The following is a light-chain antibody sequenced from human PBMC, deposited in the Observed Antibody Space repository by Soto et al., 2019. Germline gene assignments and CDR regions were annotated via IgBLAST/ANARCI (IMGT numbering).Light chain of an antibody. CDR1: QSISSW. Sequence: IQMTQSPSILSASVGDRVTITCRASQSISSWLAWYQQKPGKAPNLLIHKASHLESGVPSRFSGSGSGTEFTLTISSLQPGDFVTYYCQHYNTYPWTFGQGTKVDIK. V-gene: IGKV1-5*03. J-gene: IGKJ1*01. CDR3: QHYNTYPWT. CDR2: KAS.